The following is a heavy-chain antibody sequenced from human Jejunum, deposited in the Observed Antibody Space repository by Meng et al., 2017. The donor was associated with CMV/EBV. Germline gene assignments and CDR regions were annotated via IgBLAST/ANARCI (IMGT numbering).Heavy chain of an antibody. V-gene: IGHV1-2*02. CDR1: TFTGYY. CDR3: VRAGRDDYDRQRHCDH. Sequence: TFTGYYIHWVRQAPGHGLEWMGWLNPGGGATDYAQRFQGRVTLTRDKTITTAYMDLTKLRSDDTAVYYCVRAGRDDYDRQRHCDHWGQGTLVTVSS. D-gene: IGHD5-24*01. J-gene: IGHJ4*02. CDR2: LNPGGGAT.